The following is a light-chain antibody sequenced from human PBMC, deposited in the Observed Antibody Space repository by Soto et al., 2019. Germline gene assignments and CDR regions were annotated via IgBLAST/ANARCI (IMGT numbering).Light chain of an antibody. CDR3: ATCYSNTHKV. V-gene: IGLV4-60*02. CDR1: SGHSTYI. J-gene: IGLJ3*02. CDR2: LDRSGSY. Sequence: QLVLTQSSSASASLGSSVKLTCILSSGHSTYIIAWHQQQPGKARRCLMTLDRSGSYNRGSGVPDRFSGSSSGADRYLTISSLQFEDEGDYYCATCYSNTHKVFGGGTKLTVL.